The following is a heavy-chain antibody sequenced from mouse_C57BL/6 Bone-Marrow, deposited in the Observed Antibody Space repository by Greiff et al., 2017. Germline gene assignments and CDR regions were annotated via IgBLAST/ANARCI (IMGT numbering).Heavy chain of an antibody. Sequence: EVQLKQSGAELVRPGASVKLSCTASGFNIKDDYMHWVKQRPEQGLEWIGWIDPENGDTEYASKFQGKATITADTSSNTAYLQLSSLTSEDTAVYYCTTGGNFDYWGQGTTLTVSS. D-gene: IGHD1-1*02. CDR2: IDPENGDT. CDR3: TTGGNFDY. V-gene: IGHV14-4*01. CDR1: GFNIKDDY. J-gene: IGHJ2*01.